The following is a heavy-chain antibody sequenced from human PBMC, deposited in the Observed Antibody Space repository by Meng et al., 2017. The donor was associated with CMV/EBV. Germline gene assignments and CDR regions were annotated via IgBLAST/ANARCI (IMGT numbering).Heavy chain of an antibody. D-gene: IGHD4-11*01. CDR3: VRDRDYSNSILEY. V-gene: IGHV3-33*01. J-gene: IGHJ4*02. Sequence: GGSLRLSCEASGFIFSSYGMHWVRQAPGKGLEWVAVIWYDGSNKYYADSVKGRFTISRDNSKNTLYLQMNSLRAEDTAVYYCVRDRDYSNSILEYWGQGTLVTVSS. CDR2: IWYDGSNK. CDR1: GFIFSSYG.